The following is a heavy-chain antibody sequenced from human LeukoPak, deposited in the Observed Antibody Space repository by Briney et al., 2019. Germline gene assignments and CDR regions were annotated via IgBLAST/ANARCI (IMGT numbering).Heavy chain of an antibody. J-gene: IGHJ4*02. CDR2: ISSSGSSI. Sequence: PGGSLRLSCAASGFTFSDYYMSWIRQAPGKGLEWVSYISSSGSSIYYADSVKGRFTISRDNAKNSLYLQMNSLRAEDTAVYYCASSWNLYYYDSSGYPLTWGQGTLVTVSS. D-gene: IGHD3-22*01. CDR1: GFTFSDYY. V-gene: IGHV3-11*04. CDR3: ASSWNLYYYDSSGYPLT.